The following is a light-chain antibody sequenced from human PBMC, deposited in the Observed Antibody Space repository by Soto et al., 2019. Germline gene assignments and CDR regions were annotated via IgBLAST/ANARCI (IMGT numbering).Light chain of an antibody. CDR3: QQYDDSET. Sequence: EIVLTQSPDTLSLSPGEGVTLSCRASQSVSSDYLAWYQQKPGQAPRLLIYGASNRATGVPDRFSGSGSGTDFTLTISRLEPEEFAVYYCQQYDDSETFGQGTKVEIK. J-gene: IGKJ1*01. CDR2: GAS. V-gene: IGKV3-20*01. CDR1: QSVSSDY.